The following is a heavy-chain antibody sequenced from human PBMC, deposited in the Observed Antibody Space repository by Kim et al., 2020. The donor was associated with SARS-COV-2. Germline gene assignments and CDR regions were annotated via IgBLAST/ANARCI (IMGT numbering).Heavy chain of an antibody. V-gene: IGHV1-69*13. CDR2: IIPIFGTA. J-gene: IGHJ6*02. D-gene: IGHD1-26*01. CDR3: ARDLPYSGTRGRRGYYGMDV. Sequence: SVKVSCKASGGTFSSYAISWVRQAPGQGLEWMGGIIPIFGTANYAQKFQGRVTITADESTSTAYMELSSLRSEDTAVYYCARDLPYSGTRGRRGYYGMDVWGQGTTVTVSS. CDR1: GGTFSSYA.